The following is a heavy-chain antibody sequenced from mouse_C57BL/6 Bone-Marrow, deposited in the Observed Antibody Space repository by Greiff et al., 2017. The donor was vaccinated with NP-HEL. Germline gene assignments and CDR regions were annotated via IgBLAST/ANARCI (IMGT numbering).Heavy chain of an antibody. J-gene: IGHJ2*01. Sequence: VQRVESGAELVRPGTSVKVSCKASGYAFTNYLIEWVKQRPGQGLEWIGVINPGSGGTNYNEKFKGKATLTADKSSSTAYMQLSSRTSEDSAVYFCARSSYRYYFDYWGQGTTLTVSS. CDR3: ARSSYRYYFDY. CDR2: INPGSGGT. CDR1: GYAFTNYL. V-gene: IGHV1-54*01. D-gene: IGHD2-14*01.